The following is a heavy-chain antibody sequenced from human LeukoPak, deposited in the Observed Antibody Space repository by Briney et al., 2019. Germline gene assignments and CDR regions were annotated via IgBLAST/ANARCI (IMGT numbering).Heavy chain of an antibody. CDR1: GLSISHAW. J-gene: IGHJ4*02. Sequence: GGSLRLSCAASGLSISHAWMSWVRQPPGRGLELVGRIKSKTDGRSINYAAPVKDRFTILRDDSRNTLFLQMNSLKTEDSAVYFSTADRGIAVRPLFDHWVQGTLVTVSS. V-gene: IGHV3-15*01. CDR2: IKSKTDGRSI. D-gene: IGHD6-6*01. CDR3: TADRGIAVRPLFDH.